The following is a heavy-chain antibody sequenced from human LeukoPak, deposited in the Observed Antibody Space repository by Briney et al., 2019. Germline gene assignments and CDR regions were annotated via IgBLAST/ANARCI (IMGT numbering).Heavy chain of an antibody. CDR2: SSSSGGRT. D-gene: IGHD6-19*01. CDR3: REVPAVAGRIYFDS. Sequence: GLTLRLSCSVSGYTFRRFATHWVRQAPGKGLEYVSASSSSGGRTYYAESLKSRFMTTRDNSKTTLYLQRSILTAEATAVYYCREVPAVAGRIYFDSWGQGTLVTVSS. J-gene: IGHJ4*02. CDR1: GYTFRRFA. V-gene: IGHV3-64D*09.